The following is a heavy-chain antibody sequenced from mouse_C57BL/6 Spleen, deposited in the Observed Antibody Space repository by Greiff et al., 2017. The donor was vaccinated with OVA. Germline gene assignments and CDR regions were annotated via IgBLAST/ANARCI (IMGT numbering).Heavy chain of an antibody. V-gene: IGHV3-6*01. D-gene: IGHD1-1*01. CDR3: ARERRKSRYDWYFDV. CDR1: GYSITSGYY. Sequence: DVKLQESGPGLVKPSQSLSLTCSVTGYSITSGYYWNWIRQFPGNKLEWMGYISYDGSNNYNPSLKNRISITLDTSKNQFFLKLNSVTTEDTATYYCARERRKSRYDWYFDVWGTGTTVTVSS. J-gene: IGHJ1*03. CDR2: ISYDGSN.